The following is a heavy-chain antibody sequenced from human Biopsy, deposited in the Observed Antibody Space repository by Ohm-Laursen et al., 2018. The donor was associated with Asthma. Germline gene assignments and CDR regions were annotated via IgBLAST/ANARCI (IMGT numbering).Heavy chain of an antibody. CDR3: ASDFPKDYVRYNFQF. CDR1: GYSLTDLS. Sequence: ATVKVSCKISGYSLTDLSMHWVRQAPGQGLEWMGGHDHEEGGTVNARRFQGRVTMTEDTSTDTAYMELSSPSSDDTAVYYCASDFPKDYVRYNFQFWGQGTLVTVSS. D-gene: IGHD4-17*01. V-gene: IGHV1-24*01. J-gene: IGHJ4*02. CDR2: HDHEEGGT.